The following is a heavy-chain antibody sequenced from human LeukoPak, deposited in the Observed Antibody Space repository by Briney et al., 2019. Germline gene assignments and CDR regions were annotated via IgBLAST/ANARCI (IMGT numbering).Heavy chain of an antibody. V-gene: IGHV4-31*03. CDR3: TRDRRVAVAGTWDYYYGMDV. CDR2: IYYSGST. CDR1: GGSISSGGYY. Sequence: SETLSLTCTVSGGSISSGGYYWSWIRQHPGKGLEWIGYIYYSGSTYYNPSLKSRVTISVDTSKNQFSLKLSSVTAADTAVYYCTRDRRVAVAGTWDYYYGMDVWGQGTTVTVSS. D-gene: IGHD6-19*01. J-gene: IGHJ6*02.